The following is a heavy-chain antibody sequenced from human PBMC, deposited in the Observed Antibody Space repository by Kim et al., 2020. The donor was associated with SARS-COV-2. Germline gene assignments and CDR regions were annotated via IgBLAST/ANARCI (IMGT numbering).Heavy chain of an antibody. CDR1: GYTFTSYA. D-gene: IGHD3-10*01. J-gene: IGHJ4*02. CDR3: ASEGDRSYGSGTTGFDY. CDR2: INAGNGNT. Sequence: ASVKVSCKASGYTFTSYAMHWVRQAPGQRLEWMGWINAGNGNTKYSQKFQGRVTITRDTSASTAYMELSSLRSEDTAVYYCASEGDRSYGSGTTGFDYWGQGTLVTVSS. V-gene: IGHV1-3*01.